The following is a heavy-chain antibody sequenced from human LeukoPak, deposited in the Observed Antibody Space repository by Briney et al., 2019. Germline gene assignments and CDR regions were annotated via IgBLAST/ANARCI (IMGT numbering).Heavy chain of an antibody. J-gene: IGHJ4*02. D-gene: IGHD4-17*01. Sequence: VASVKVSCKASGGTFSSYAISWVRQAPGQGLEWMGIINPASGSTTYAQSFQGRVTMTRDTSTSTVYMELSSLRSEDTAVYFCARDWLVGVTTALDSWGQGTLVIVSS. CDR1: GGTFSSYA. V-gene: IGHV1-46*01. CDR2: INPASGST. CDR3: ARDWLVGVTTALDS.